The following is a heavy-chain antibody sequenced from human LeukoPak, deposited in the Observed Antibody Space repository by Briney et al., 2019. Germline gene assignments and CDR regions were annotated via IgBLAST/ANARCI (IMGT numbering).Heavy chain of an antibody. CDR2: ISAYNGNT. J-gene: IGHJ5*02. V-gene: IGHV1-18*01. D-gene: IGHD6-13*01. CDR1: GYTFTSYG. Sequence: ASVTVSCKASGYTFTSYGISWVRQAPGQGLEWMGWISAYNGNTNYAQKLQGRVTMTTDTSTSTAYMELRSLRSDDTAVYYCARSPLGYSSSWYGSKGWFDPWGQGTLVTVSS. CDR3: ARSPLGYSSSWYGSKGWFDP.